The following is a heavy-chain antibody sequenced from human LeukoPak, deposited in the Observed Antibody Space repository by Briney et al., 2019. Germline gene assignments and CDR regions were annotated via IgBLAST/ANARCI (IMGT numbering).Heavy chain of an antibody. CDR2: INSDGSST. D-gene: IGHD2-15*01. CDR1: GVTFSSYW. Sequence: PGGSLRLSCAASGVTFSSYWMHWVRQAPGKGLVWVSRINSDGSSTSYADSVKGRFTISRDNAKNTLYLQMNSLRDEDTAVYYCARDLILADSSGSSAHDHWGQGTLVTVSS. J-gene: IGHJ4*02. V-gene: IGHV3-74*01. CDR3: ARDLILADSSGSSAHDH.